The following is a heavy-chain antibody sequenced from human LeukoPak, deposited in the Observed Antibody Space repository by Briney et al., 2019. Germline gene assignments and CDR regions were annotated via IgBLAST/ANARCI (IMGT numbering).Heavy chain of an antibody. CDR1: GGSISSYY. Sequence: SETLSLTCTVSGGSISSYYWSWIRQPPGKGLEWIGYIYYSGSTNYNPSLKSRVTISVDTSKNQFSLKLSSVSAADTAVYYCAAYKWAIDYWGQGTLVTVSS. CDR2: IYYSGST. J-gene: IGHJ4*02. V-gene: IGHV4-59*08. D-gene: IGHD3-16*01. CDR3: AAYKWAIDY.